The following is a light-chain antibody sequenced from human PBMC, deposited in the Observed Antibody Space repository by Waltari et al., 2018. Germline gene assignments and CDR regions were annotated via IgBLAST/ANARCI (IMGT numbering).Light chain of an antibody. CDR1: QSISSY. CDR2: AAS. CDR3: RQSYSTPRA. J-gene: IGKJ1*01. V-gene: IGKV1-39*01. Sequence: DIQMTQSPSSLSASVGDRVTITCRASQSISSYLNWYQQKPGKAPKLLIYAASSLQSVVPSRFCGSGSGTDFTLTISSLQAEDFSTYYCRQSYSTPRAFVQGTKLEIK.